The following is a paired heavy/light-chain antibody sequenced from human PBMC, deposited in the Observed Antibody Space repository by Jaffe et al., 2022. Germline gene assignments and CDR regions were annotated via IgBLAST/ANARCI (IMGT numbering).Light chain of an antibody. CDR1: SLRSYY. CDR3: NSRDSSGNHLRV. V-gene: IGLV3-19*01. CDR2: GKN. Sequence: SSELTQDPAVSVALGQTVRITCQGDSLRSYYASWYQQKPGQAPVLVIYGKNNRPSGIPDRFSGSSSGNTASLTITGAQAEDEADYYCNSRDSSGNHLRVFGGGTKLTVL. J-gene: IGLJ2*01.
Heavy chain of an antibody. CDR2: INHSGST. V-gene: IGHV4-34*01. Sequence: QVQLQQWGAGLLKPSETLSLTCAVYGGSFSGYYWSWIRQPPGKGLEWIGEINHSGSTNYNPSLKSRVTISVDTSKNQFSLKLSSVTAADTAVYYCARVAGYGSGSYYTLGKYPKTDAFDIWGQGTMVTVSS. CDR3: ARVAGYGSGSYYTLGKYPKTDAFDI. D-gene: IGHD3-10*01. CDR1: GGSFSGYY. J-gene: IGHJ3*02.